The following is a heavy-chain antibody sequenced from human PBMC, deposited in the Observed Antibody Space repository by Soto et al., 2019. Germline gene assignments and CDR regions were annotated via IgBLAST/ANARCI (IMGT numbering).Heavy chain of an antibody. D-gene: IGHD3-22*01. V-gene: IGHV1-8*01. CDR2: MNPNSGNT. J-gene: IGHJ5*02. CDR1: GYTFTSYD. CDR3: TVQYYYDSSGHEDWFDP. Sequence: ASVKVSCKASGYTFTSYDINWVRQATGQGLEWMGWMNPNSGNTGYAQKFQGRVTMTRNTSISTAYMELSSLRSEDTAVYYCTVQYYYDSSGHEDWFDPWGRGTLVTVSS.